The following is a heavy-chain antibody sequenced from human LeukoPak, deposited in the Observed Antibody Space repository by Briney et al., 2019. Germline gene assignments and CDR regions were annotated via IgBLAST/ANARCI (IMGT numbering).Heavy chain of an antibody. V-gene: IGHV4-59*08. Sequence: SETLSLTCTVSGGSISSYYWSWIRQPPGKGLEWIGYIYYSGSTNYNPSLKSRVTISVDTSKNQFSLKLSSVTAADPAVYYCARNWVYYYGMDVWGQGTTVTVSS. CDR2: IYYSGST. CDR1: GGSISSYY. CDR3: ARNWVYYYGMDV. D-gene: IGHD7-27*01. J-gene: IGHJ6*02.